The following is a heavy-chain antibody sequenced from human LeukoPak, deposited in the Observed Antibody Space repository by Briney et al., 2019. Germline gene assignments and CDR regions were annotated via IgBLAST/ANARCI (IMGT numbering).Heavy chain of an antibody. D-gene: IGHD4-23*01. J-gene: IGHJ5*02. Sequence: GGCLRLSCAASGFTFSGYALHWVRQAPGKGLEWVAVISYDGSNKYYADSVKGRFTISRDNSRNTLYVQMSSLTAEDTAVYYCARDRDYTGNGWFDPWGQGTLVTVSS. V-gene: IGHV3-30*04. CDR2: ISYDGSNK. CDR3: ARDRDYTGNGWFDP. CDR1: GFTFSGYA.